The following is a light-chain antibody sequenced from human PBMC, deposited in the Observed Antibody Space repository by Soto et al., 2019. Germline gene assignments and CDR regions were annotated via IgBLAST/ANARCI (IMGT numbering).Light chain of an antibody. Sequence: TQPASVSGSPGQSITISCTGTGSDVGGYNYVSWYQQHPGKAPKVMIYDVSNRPSGVSNRFSGSKSGNTASLTISGLQAEDEADYYCSSYTSASTPLVFGGGTKVTVL. CDR3: SSYTSASTPLV. CDR1: GSDVGGYNY. J-gene: IGLJ2*01. V-gene: IGLV2-14*01. CDR2: DVS.